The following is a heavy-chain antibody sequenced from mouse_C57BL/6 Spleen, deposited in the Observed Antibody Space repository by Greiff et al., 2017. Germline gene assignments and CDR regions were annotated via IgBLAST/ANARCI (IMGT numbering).Heavy chain of an antibody. D-gene: IGHD4-1*01. V-gene: IGHV5-16*01. Sequence: EVMLVESEGGLVQPGSSMKLSCTASGFTFSDYYMAWVRQVPEKGLEWVANINYDGSSTYYLDSLKSRFIISRDNAKNILYLKMSSLKSEDTATYYCARDSLGGYFDYWGQGTTLTVSS. J-gene: IGHJ2*01. CDR2: INYDGSST. CDR1: GFTFSDYY. CDR3: ARDSLGGYFDY.